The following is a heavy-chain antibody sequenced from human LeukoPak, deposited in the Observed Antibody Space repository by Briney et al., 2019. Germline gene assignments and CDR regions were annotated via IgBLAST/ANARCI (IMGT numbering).Heavy chain of an antibody. V-gene: IGHV3-66*01. CDR1: GFTVSSNY. CDR3: ASALEWYDAFDI. CDR2: IYSGGST. J-gene: IGHJ3*02. D-gene: IGHD3-3*01. Sequence: GGSLRLSCAASGFTVSSNYMSWVRQAPGKGLEWVSVIYSGGSTYYADSVKGRFTISRDNSKNTLYLQMNSLRAEDTAVYYCASALEWYDAFDIWGQGTMVTVSS.